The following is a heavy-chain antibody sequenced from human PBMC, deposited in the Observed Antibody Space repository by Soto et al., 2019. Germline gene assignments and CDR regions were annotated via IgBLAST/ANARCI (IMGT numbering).Heavy chain of an antibody. J-gene: IGHJ6*02. V-gene: IGHV4-30-4*01. CDR1: GGSISSGDYY. CDR3: AGAAFPVIAVAGLGGRGGVYYGLDV. CDR2: IHYSGST. D-gene: IGHD6-19*01. Sequence: PSETLSLTCTVSGGSISSGDYYWSWIRQPPGKGLEWIGYIHYSGSTYHNPSLKSRVTISVDTSKNQFSLKLTSVTAADTAVYYCAGAAFPVIAVAGLGGRGGVYYGLDVWGQGTTVTVSS.